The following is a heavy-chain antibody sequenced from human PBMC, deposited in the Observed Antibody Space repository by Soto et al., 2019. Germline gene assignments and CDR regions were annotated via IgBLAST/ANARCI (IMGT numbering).Heavy chain of an antibody. D-gene: IGHD3-10*01. CDR1: GYRFTNYW. CDR3: ARVMRGQNYFQSMEV. V-gene: IGHV5-10-1*03. CDR2: IDPSDDYT. J-gene: IGHJ6*02. Sequence: EVQLVQSGAEVKKPGESLKISCMGSGYRFTNYWIIWVRHIPGKGLEWVGRIDPSDDYTNYNPSLQGHVTISADKSVSSAYLRWASLKASDTATYYCARVMRGQNYFQSMEVWGQGTTVIVSS.